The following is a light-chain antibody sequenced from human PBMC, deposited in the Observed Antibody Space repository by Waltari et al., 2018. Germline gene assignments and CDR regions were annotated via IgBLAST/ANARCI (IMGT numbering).Light chain of an antibody. Sequence: QSALTQPASVSGSPGQSITISCTGTSSDIGYYNYVSWYQQHTGKAPKIMIYDVSNRPSGVSNRFSGSKSGNTASLTISGLQAEDEADYYCSSYTASTTLIFGGGTKLTVL. CDR3: SSYTASTTLI. CDR2: DVS. CDR1: SSDIGYYNY. V-gene: IGLV2-14*01. J-gene: IGLJ2*01.